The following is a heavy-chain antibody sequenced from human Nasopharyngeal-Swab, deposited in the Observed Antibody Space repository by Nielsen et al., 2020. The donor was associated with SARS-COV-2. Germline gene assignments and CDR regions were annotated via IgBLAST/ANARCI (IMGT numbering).Heavy chain of an antibody. CDR2: INPNSGGT. J-gene: IGHJ4*02. V-gene: IGHV1-2*06. CDR3: ARSDQQFLFY. D-gene: IGHD2-2*01. Sequence: WVGQAPGQGIEWMGRINPNSGGTNYAQRFQGRVTMTRDTSISTAYMELSRLRSDDTAVYYCARSDQQFLFYWGQGTLVTVSS.